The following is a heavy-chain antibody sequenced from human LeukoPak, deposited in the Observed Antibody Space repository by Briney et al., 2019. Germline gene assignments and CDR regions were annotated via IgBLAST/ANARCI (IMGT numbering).Heavy chain of an antibody. Sequence: SETLSLTCTVSGGSISSYYWSWIRQPAGKGLEWIGRIYTSGSTNYNPSLKSRVTMSVDTSKNQFSLKLSSVTAADTAVYYCARGPYSSSWDTLFDYWGQGTLVTVSS. CDR3: ARGPYSSSWDTLFDY. CDR1: GGSISSYY. J-gene: IGHJ4*02. V-gene: IGHV4-4*07. D-gene: IGHD6-13*01. CDR2: IYTSGST.